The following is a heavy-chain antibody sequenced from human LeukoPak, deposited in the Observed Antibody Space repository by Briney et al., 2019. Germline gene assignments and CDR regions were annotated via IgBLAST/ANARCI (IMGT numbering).Heavy chain of an antibody. Sequence: GGSLRLSCAASGFTFSSYGVHWVRQAPGKGLEWVAVIWYDGSNKYYADSVKGRFTISRDNSKNTLYLQMNSLRAEDTAVYYCAKRRGTYYDFWSGYGAFDIWGQGTMVTVSS. V-gene: IGHV3-33*06. CDR3: AKRRGTYYDFWSGYGAFDI. CDR1: GFTFSSYG. D-gene: IGHD3-3*01. CDR2: IWYDGSNK. J-gene: IGHJ3*02.